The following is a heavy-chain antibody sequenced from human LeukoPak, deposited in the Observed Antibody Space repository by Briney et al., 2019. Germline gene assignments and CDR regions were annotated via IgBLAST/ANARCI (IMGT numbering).Heavy chain of an antibody. V-gene: IGHV4-61*01. CDR2: IYYSGST. CDR1: GGSISSSSYY. Sequence: SETLSLTCSVSGGSISSSSYYWGWIRQPPGKGLEWIGYIYYSGSTNYNPSLKSRVTISVDTSKNQFSLKLSSVTAADTAVYYCARDPGCDFWSGYRHDASDIWGQGTMVTVSS. CDR3: ARDPGCDFWSGYRHDASDI. D-gene: IGHD3-3*01. J-gene: IGHJ3*02.